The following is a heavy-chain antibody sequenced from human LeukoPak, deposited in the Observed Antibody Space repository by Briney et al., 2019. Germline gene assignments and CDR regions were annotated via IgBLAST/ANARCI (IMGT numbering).Heavy chain of an antibody. J-gene: IGHJ3*02. D-gene: IGHD2/OR15-2a*01. Sequence: SETLSLTCTLSGASNSRYHWNWIRQPPGKGLEWIGYIYYSGNTNYNPSLKSRVTMSVDTSKNQFSLKVTSVTAADTAVYYCAIFRILVSDIWGRGRMVTVSS. V-gene: IGHV4-59*12. CDR3: AIFRILVSDI. CDR1: GASNSRYH. CDR2: IYYSGNT.